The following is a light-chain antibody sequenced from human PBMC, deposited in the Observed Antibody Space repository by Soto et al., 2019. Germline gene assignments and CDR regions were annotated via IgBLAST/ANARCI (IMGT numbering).Light chain of an antibody. Sequence: QSALTQPASVSGSPGQSITISCTGTSSDVGGYNYVSGYQQHPGKAPKLIIYELINRPSGVSNRFSGSKSGNTASLTISGLQAEDEADYYCNSYTSKSTGVFGTGTKLTVL. CDR3: NSYTSKSTGV. V-gene: IGLV2-14*01. J-gene: IGLJ1*01. CDR1: SSDVGGYNY. CDR2: ELI.